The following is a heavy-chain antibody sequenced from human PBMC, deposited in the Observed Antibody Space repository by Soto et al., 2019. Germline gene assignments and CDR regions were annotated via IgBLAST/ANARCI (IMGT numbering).Heavy chain of an antibody. CDR2: ITSSGNT. CDR1: GLTFSDYY. CDR3: ARELDGLDV. V-gene: IGHV3-11*05. Sequence: QVQLVESGGGSVKPGGSLRLSCAASGLTFSDYYMSWIRQAPGKGLEWVSYITSSGNTKYADPVQGRFTISRDNAKNSLYLQMNSLRAEDTAVYYCARELDGLDVWGQGTTVTVSS. J-gene: IGHJ6*02.